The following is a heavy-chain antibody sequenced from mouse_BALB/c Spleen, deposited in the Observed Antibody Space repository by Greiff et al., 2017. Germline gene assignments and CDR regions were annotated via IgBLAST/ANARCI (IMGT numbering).Heavy chain of an antibody. V-gene: IGHV10-1*02. Sequence: EVMLVESGGGLVQPKGSLKLSCAASGFTFNTYAMNWVRQAPGKGLEWVARIRSKSNNYATYYADSVKDRFTISRDDSQSMLYLQMNNLKTEDTAMYYCVRIYDYDDAMDYWGQGTSVTVSS. D-gene: IGHD2-4*01. J-gene: IGHJ4*01. CDR2: IRSKSNNYAT. CDR3: VRIYDYDDAMDY. CDR1: GFTFNTYA.